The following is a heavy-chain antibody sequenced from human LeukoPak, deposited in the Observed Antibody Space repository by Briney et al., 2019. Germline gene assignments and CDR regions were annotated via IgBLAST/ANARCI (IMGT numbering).Heavy chain of an antibody. CDR2: IKQDGSEK. Sequence: PGGSLRLSCAASGVMFPSYWMTWVRQAPGKGLEWVANIKQDGSEKYYVDSVKGRFTISRDNAKNSVYLQMNSLRAEDTAVYYCAREGIVGGWLDPWGQGTLVTVSS. D-gene: IGHD2-15*01. CDR3: AREGIVGGWLDP. V-gene: IGHV3-7*01. J-gene: IGHJ5*02. CDR1: GVMFPSYW.